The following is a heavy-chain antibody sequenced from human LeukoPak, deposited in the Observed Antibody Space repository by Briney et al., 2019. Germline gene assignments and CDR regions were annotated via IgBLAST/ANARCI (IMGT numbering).Heavy chain of an antibody. Sequence: PGRSLRLSCAASGFTFDDYAMHWVRQAPGKGLEWVSGISWNSGSIGYADSAKGRFTISRDNAKNSLYLQMNSLRAEDTALYYCAKAMYSSGWYPFDYWGQGTLVTVSS. J-gene: IGHJ4*02. V-gene: IGHV3-9*01. CDR2: ISWNSGSI. CDR3: AKAMYSSGWYPFDY. CDR1: GFTFDDYA. D-gene: IGHD6-19*01.